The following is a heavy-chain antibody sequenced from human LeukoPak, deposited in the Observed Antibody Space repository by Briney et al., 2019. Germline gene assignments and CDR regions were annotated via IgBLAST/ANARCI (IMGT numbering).Heavy chain of an antibody. CDR3: ARGVSAAAGTYYYYYYMDV. D-gene: IGHD6-13*01. CDR2: INPNSGGT. V-gene: IGHV1-2*02. Sequence: ASLKVSCKASGYTFTDYYIHWVRQAPGQGLEWMGWINPNSGGTNYAQKFYVRVTMTRDTSITTAYMELSRLRSDDTAVYYCARGVSAAAGTYYYYYYMDVWGKGTTVTISS. CDR1: GYTFTDYY. J-gene: IGHJ6*03.